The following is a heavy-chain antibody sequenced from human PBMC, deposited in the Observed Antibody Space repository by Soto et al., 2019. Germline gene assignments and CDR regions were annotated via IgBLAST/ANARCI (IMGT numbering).Heavy chain of an antibody. Sequence: SETLSLTCTVSGGSISSYYWSWIRQPPGKGLEWIGYIYYSGSTNYNPSLKSRVTISVDTSKNQFSLKLNSVTAADTAVYYCARQREYPFYFDYWGQGTLVTVSS. CDR3: ARQREYPFYFDY. CDR2: IYYSGST. D-gene: IGHD6-6*01. CDR1: GGSISSYY. V-gene: IGHV4-59*08. J-gene: IGHJ4*02.